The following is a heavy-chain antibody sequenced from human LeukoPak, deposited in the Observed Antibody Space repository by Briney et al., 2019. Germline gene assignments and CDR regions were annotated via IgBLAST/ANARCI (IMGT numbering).Heavy chain of an antibody. J-gene: IGHJ4*02. V-gene: IGHV1-18*01. CDR1: GYTFTSYG. Sequence: VASVKVSCKASGYTFTSYGISWVRQAPGQGLEWMGWISAYNGNTNYAQKLQGRVTMTTDTSTSTAYMELRSLRSDDTAVYYCARDEGIVGATRDFDYXGQGTLVTVSS. CDR2: ISAYNGNT. D-gene: IGHD1-26*01. CDR3: ARDEGIVGATRDFDY.